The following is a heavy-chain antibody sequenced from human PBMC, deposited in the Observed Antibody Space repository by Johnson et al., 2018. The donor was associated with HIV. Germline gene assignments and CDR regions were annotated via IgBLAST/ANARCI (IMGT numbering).Heavy chain of an antibody. CDR1: GFTFNPYG. CDR2: ISYDGSNN. Sequence: QVLLVESGGGVVQPGRSLRLSCAASGFTFNPYGIHWVRRAPGKGLEWVALISYDGSNNYYPESVKGRFTISRENAKNSLYLQMNSLRVEDTAVYYCAKRVPSKQLVDAFDIWGQGTMVTVSS. CDR3: AKRVPSKQLVDAFDI. V-gene: IGHV3-30-3*02. D-gene: IGHD6-6*01. J-gene: IGHJ3*02.